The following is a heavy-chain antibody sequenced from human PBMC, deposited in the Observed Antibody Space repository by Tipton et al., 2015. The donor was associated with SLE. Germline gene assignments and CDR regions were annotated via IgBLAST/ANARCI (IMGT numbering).Heavy chain of an antibody. J-gene: IGHJ4*02. CDR3: ASEGYCSGGSCLFDY. Sequence: SLRLSCAASGFTVSSNYMNWVRQAPGEGLVWVSRINSDGSSTSYADSVKGRFTISRDNAKNTLYLQMNSLRAEDTAVYYCASEGYCSGGSCLFDYWGQGTLVTVSS. D-gene: IGHD2-15*01. V-gene: IGHV3-74*01. CDR2: INSDGSST. CDR1: GFTVSSNY.